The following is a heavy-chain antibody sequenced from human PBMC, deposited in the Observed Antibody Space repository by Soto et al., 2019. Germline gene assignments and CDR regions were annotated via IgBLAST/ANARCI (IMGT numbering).Heavy chain of an antibody. Sequence: SGPTLVNPTPTLTLTCTVSGFSLSASGEGVGWIRQPPGKALEWLGVLYGHDNTRYTRYSPSLKNRLAITEDTSKNQVVLTLTDMDPVDTATYFCAHRYDFWTGYDFLSYLDYWGQGMLVTVSS. CDR3: AHRYDFWTGYDFLSYLDY. V-gene: IGHV2-5*01. J-gene: IGHJ4*02. D-gene: IGHD3-3*01. CDR2: LYGHDNT. CDR1: GFSLSASGEG.